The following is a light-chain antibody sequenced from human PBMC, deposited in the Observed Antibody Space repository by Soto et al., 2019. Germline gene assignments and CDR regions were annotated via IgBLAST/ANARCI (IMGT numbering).Light chain of an antibody. CDR2: DAS. Sequence: EILLTQSPASLSLSPGERATLSCRSSQSVSSYLAWYQKKPGQAPRLLIYDASNRATGIPARFSGSGSGTEFTLTISRLEPEDFEVYYCQQYGTSPWTFGQGTKVDIK. J-gene: IGKJ1*01. V-gene: IGKV3-11*01. CDR3: QQYGTSPWT. CDR1: QSVSSY.